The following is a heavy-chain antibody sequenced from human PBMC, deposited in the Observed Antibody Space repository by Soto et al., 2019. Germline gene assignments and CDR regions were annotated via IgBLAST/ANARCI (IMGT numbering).Heavy chain of an antibody. J-gene: IGHJ6*02. CDR2: INHSGST. D-gene: IGHD1-7*01. V-gene: IGHV4-34*01. CDR3: ARDPGNWNYMFYYYYGMDV. CDR1: GGSFSGYY. Sequence: SETLSLTCAVYGGSFSGYYWSWIRQPPGKGLEWIGEINHSGSTNYNPSLKSRVTISVDTSKNQFSLKLSSVTAADTAVYYCARDPGNWNYMFYYYYGMDVWGQGTTVTVSS.